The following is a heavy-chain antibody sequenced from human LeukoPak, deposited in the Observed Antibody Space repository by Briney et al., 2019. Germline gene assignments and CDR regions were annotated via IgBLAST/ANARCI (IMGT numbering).Heavy chain of an antibody. D-gene: IGHD2-2*02. V-gene: IGHV3-30*02. CDR2: IRYDGGNK. CDR3: AKALGKYQLLYGFMDV. Sequence: PGGSLRLSCAASGFTFSSYGMLWVRQAPGKGLEWVAFIRYDGGNKYYADSVKGRFTISRDNSKSTLYLQMNSLRAGDTAVYYCAKALGKYQLLYGFMDVWGKGTTVTVSS. J-gene: IGHJ6*03. CDR1: GFTFSSYG.